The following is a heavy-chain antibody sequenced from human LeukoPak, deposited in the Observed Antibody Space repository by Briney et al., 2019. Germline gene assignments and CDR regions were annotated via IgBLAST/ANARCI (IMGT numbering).Heavy chain of an antibody. CDR2: LYSGGRA. CDR3: AGHPELDY. D-gene: IGHD1-14*01. Sequence: GGSLRLSCAASEFTVSNNYMSWVRQAPGKGLEWVSVLYSGGRAYYPDSVNGRFTISRDNSKTALYLHINSLRAEDTAICYCAGHPELDYWGQGTLVTVSS. J-gene: IGHJ4*02. CDR1: EFTVSNNY. V-gene: IGHV3-66*04.